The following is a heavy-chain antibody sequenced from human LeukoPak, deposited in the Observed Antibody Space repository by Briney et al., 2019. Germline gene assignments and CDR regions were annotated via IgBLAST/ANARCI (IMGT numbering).Heavy chain of an antibody. J-gene: IGHJ4*02. CDR1: GFTFSSYA. CDR3: AKRLTDIVVVPAAKSH. CDR2: ISGSGGST. D-gene: IGHD2-2*01. V-gene: IGHV3-23*01. Sequence: GGSLRLSCAASGFTFSSYAMSWVRQAPGKGLEWVSAISGSGGSTCYADSVKGRFTISRDNSKNTLYLQMNSLRAEDMAVYYCAKRLTDIVVVPAAKSHWGQGTLVTVSS.